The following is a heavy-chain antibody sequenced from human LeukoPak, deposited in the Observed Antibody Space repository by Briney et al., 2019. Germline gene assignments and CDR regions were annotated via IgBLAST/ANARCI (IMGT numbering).Heavy chain of an antibody. D-gene: IGHD3-9*01. Sequence: GASVKVSCKASGYTFTGYYMHWVRQAPGQGLGWMGRINPNSGGTNYAQKFQGRVTMTRDTSISTAYMELSRLRSDDTAVYYCARGVSSRYFDTWGYWGQGTLVTVSS. CDR2: INPNSGGT. CDR3: ARGVSSRYFDTWGY. J-gene: IGHJ4*02. V-gene: IGHV1-2*06. CDR1: GYTFTGYY.